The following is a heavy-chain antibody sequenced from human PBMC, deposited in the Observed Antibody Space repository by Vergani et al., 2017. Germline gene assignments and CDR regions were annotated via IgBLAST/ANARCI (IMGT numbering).Heavy chain of an antibody. CDR1: GYSISSGYY. CDR2: IYHSGST. V-gene: IGHV4-38-2*01. D-gene: IGHD2-21*02. Sequence: QVQLQESGPGLVKPSETLSLTCAVPGYSISSGYYWGWIRQPPGKGLEWIGSIYHSGSTYYNPSLKSRVTISVDTSKNQFSLKLSSVTAADTAVYYCARADTAYFDYWGQGTLVTVSS. CDR3: ARADTAYFDY. J-gene: IGHJ4*02.